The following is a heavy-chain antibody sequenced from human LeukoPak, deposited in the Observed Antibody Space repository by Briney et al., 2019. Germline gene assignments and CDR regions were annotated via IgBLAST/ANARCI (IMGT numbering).Heavy chain of an antibody. D-gene: IGHD2-2*01. J-gene: IGHJ4*02. CDR3: ARTDYCSSTSCLNDFDY. Sequence: GASVKVSCKASGYTFTSYDVNWVRQATGQGGEWMGWMNPNSGNTGYAQKFQGRVTMTRNTSISTAYMELSSLRSEDTAVYYCARTDYCSSTSCLNDFDYWGQGTLVTVSS. CDR2: MNPNSGNT. V-gene: IGHV1-8*01. CDR1: GYTFTSYD.